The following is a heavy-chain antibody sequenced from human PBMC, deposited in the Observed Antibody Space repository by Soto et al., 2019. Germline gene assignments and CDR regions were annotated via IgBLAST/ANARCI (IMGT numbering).Heavy chain of an antibody. Sequence: PSETLSLTCAVYGGSFSGYYWSWIRQPPGKGLEWIGEINHSGSTNYKPSLKSRVTISVATSKNQFYLKLSSVTPADTAVYYCARLDRTPNYDGSGSYYASDHGLDVWGEGTTVSVSS. CDR1: GGSFSGYY. CDR2: INHSGST. D-gene: IGHD3-10*01. J-gene: IGHJ6*04. CDR3: ARLDRTPNYDGSGSYYASDHGLDV. V-gene: IGHV4-34*01.